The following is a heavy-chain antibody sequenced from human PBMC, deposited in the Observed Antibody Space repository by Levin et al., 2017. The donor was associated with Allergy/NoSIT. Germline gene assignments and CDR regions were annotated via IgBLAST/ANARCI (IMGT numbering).Heavy chain of an antibody. CDR2: ISVSGDKT. J-gene: IGHJ4*02. CDR1: GFTFSSYA. D-gene: IGHD3-10*01. Sequence: GGSLRLSCTASGFTFSSYAMTWVRQAPGKGLEWVSAISVSGDKTYYAGSVKGRFTIFRDNSKSTLYLQMNSLRAEDTAVYYCAKDLNSGSGSYDYWGQGTLVTVAS. CDR3: AKDLNSGSGSYDY. V-gene: IGHV3-23*01.